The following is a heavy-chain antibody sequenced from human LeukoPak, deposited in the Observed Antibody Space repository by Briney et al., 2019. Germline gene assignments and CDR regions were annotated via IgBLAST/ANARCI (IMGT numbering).Heavy chain of an antibody. J-gene: IGHJ4*02. Sequence: PSETLSLTCAVYGGSFSGYYWSWIRQPPGKGLEWIGEINHSGSTNYNPSLESRVTISVDTSKNQFSLKLSSVTAADTAVYYCARGGHYYFVYWGQGTLVTVSS. CDR2: INHSGST. CDR1: GGSFSGYY. D-gene: IGHD3-3*02. V-gene: IGHV4-34*01. CDR3: ARGGHYYFVY.